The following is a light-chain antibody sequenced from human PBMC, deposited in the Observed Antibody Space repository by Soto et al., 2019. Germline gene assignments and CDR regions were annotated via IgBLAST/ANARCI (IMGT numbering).Light chain of an antibody. Sequence: EIVMTQSPVTLSVSPGERATLSCRASQSINSNLACYQQKPGQAPSLLIYGAFTRATGIPARFSGTGSGTEFTITISRLQSEDAALYYCQQYNDWPLTFGQGTKVDI. V-gene: IGKV3-15*01. CDR3: QQYNDWPLT. J-gene: IGKJ1*01. CDR1: QSINSN. CDR2: GAF.